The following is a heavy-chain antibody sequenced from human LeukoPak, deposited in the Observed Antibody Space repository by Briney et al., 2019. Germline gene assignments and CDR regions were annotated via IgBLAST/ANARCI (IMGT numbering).Heavy chain of an antibody. D-gene: IGHD6-13*01. CDR2: IRYDGSNK. CDR3: AKDRIAAAGIRQTLDY. J-gene: IGHJ4*02. CDR1: GFTFSSYG. V-gene: IGHV3-30*02. Sequence: GGSLRLSCAASGFTFSSYGMHWVRQAPGKGLEWVAFIRYDGSNKYYADSVKGRFTISRDNPKNTLYLQMNSLRAEDTAVYYCAKDRIAAAGIRQTLDYWGQGTLVTVSS.